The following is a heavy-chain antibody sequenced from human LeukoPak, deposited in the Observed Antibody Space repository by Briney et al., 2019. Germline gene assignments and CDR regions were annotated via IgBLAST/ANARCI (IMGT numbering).Heavy chain of an antibody. CDR1: GGSFSGYY. CDR3: ARGGYGDYYYYYGMDV. Sequence: SETLSLTCAVYGGSFSGYYWSWIRQPPGKGLEWIGEINHSGSTNYNPSLKSRVTISVDTSKNQFSLKLSSVTAADTAVYYCARGGYGDYYYYYGMDVWGQGTTVTVSS. V-gene: IGHV4-34*01. CDR2: INHSGST. J-gene: IGHJ6*02. D-gene: IGHD4-17*01.